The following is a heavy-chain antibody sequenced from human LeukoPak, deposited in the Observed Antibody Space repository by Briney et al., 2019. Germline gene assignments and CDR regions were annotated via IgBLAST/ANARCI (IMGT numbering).Heavy chain of an antibody. CDR2: INPNSGGT. D-gene: IGHD1-1*01. J-gene: IGHJ3*02. Sequence: ASVKVSCKASGYTFTGYYMRWVRQAPGQGLEWMGWINPNSGGTNYAQKFQGRVTMTEDTSTDTAYMELSSLRSEDTAVYYCATDLSTYNFDAFDIWGQGTMVTVSS. V-gene: IGHV1-2*02. CDR3: ATDLSTYNFDAFDI. CDR1: GYTFTGYY.